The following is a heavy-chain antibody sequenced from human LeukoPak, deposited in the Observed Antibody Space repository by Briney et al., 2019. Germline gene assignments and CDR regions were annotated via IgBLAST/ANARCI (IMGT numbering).Heavy chain of an antibody. CDR2: INHNEKA. J-gene: IGHJ3*01. V-gene: IGHV4-34*01. CDR3: CGYNYDTEAFDV. D-gene: IGHD3-16*01. CDR1: GGSFSNYY. Sequence: SETLSLTCAVYGGSFSNYYWSWFRQPPEKGLEWIGEINHNEKANYRPSLKSRLIISLDTSKNQFSLRLSSVSAADTAVYYCCGYNYDTEAFDVWGRGTLVTVSS.